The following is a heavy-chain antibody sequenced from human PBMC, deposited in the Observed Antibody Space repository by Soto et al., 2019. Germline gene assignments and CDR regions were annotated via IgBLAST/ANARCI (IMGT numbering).Heavy chain of an antibody. J-gene: IGHJ3*01. V-gene: IGHV3-33*01. D-gene: IGHD3-16*01. Sequence: QVRLEESGGGVVQPGRSLRLSCAASGFTFRSYGMHWVRQAPGKGLEWVASLWADGSHQCYGDSVKGRFTISRDNSKSTLYPQMNSLRAGDTALYFCSIEPTGGHDAFDFWGQGTMVIVSS. CDR2: LWADGSHQ. CDR1: GFTFRSYG. CDR3: SIEPTGGHDAFDF.